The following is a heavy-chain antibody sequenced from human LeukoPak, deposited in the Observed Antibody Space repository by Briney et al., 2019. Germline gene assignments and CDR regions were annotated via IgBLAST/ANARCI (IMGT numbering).Heavy chain of an antibody. J-gene: IGHJ4*02. CDR2: IYYSGST. CDR3: ARVGYYYGSGSHGDY. D-gene: IGHD3-10*01. Sequence: SETLSLTCTVSGGSISSGDYYWSWIRQPPGKGLEWIGYIYYSGSTYYNPSLKSRVTISVDTSKNQFSLKLSSVTAADTAVYYCARVGYYYGSGSHGDYWGQGTLVTVSS. CDR1: GGSISSGDYY. V-gene: IGHV4-30-4*01.